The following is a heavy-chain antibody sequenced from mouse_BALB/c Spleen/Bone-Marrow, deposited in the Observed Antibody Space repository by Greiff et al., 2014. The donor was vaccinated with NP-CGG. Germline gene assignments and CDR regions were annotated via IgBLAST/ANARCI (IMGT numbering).Heavy chain of an antibody. CDR1: GYTFTAYY. Sequence: LEESGPELVKPGASVRISCKASGYTFTAYYIHWVKQRPGQGLEWIGWIYPGNLNTKYNEKFKGKATLTADKSSSTAYMQLSSLTSEDSAVYFCTRDAMDYWGQGTSVTVSS. CDR3: TRDAMDY. V-gene: IGHV1S56*01. J-gene: IGHJ4*01. CDR2: IYPGNLNT.